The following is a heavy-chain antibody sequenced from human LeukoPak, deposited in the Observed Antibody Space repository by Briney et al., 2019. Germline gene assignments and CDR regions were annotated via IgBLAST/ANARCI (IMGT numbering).Heavy chain of an antibody. J-gene: IGHJ3*02. CDR2: INWNGGST. CDR3: ARGGYCSSTSCYDGDAFDI. V-gene: IGHV3-20*04. CDR1: GFTFDDYG. D-gene: IGHD2-2*03. Sequence: PGGSLRHSCAASGFTFDDYGMSWVRQAPGKGLEWVSGINWNGGSTGYADSVKGRFTISRDNAKNSLYLQMNSLRAEDTALYYCARGGYCSSTSCYDGDAFDIWGQGTMVTVSS.